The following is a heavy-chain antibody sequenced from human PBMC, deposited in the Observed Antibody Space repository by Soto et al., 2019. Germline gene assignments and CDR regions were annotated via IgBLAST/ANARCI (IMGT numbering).Heavy chain of an antibody. V-gene: IGHV3-33*01. CDR1: GFTFSSYG. CDR3: AREAPGSPPDY. D-gene: IGHD3-10*01. J-gene: IGHJ4*02. Sequence: GGSLRLSCAASGFTFSSYGMHWVRQAPGKGLERVAVIWYDGSNKYYADYVKGRFTISRDNSKNTLYLQMNSLRAEDTAVYYCAREAPGSPPDYWGQGTLVTVSS. CDR2: IWYDGSNK.